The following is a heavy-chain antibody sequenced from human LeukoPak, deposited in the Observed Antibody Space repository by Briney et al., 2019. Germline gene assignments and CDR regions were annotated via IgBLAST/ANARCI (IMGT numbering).Heavy chain of an antibody. CDR3: ARAVITFGGAVAKGFDC. CDR2: IYSSGST. J-gene: IGHJ4*02. V-gene: IGHV4-59*01. D-gene: IGHD3-16*01. CDR1: SGSISSYY. Sequence: SETLSLTCTVSSGSISSYYWSWIRQPPGKGLEWIGYIYSSGSTKYNPSLKSRVTMSLDTSKNQFSLNLSSVTAADTAVYYCARAVITFGGAVAKGFDCWGQGTLVTVSS.